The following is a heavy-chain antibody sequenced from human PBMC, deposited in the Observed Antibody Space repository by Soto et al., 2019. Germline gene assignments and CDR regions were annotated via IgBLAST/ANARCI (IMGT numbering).Heavy chain of an antibody. J-gene: IGHJ1*01. D-gene: IGHD6-13*01. CDR3: ATGTAAPAH. Sequence: GGSLRLSCAASGFTFSNLDMSWVRQAPGKGLECVSGISTSGGTTYYADSVKGRFTSSRDNSKNTLYLQMTSLRAEDTAVYYCATGTAAPAHWGQGTLVTVYS. V-gene: IGHV3-23*01. CDR2: ISTSGGTT. CDR1: GFTFSNLD.